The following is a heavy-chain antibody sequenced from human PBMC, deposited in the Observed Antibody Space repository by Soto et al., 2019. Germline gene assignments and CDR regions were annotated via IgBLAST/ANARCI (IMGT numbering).Heavy chain of an antibody. V-gene: IGHV1-18*01. D-gene: IGHD3-3*01. Sequence: ASVKVSCKASGYTFTSYGISWVRQAPGQGLEWMGWISAYNGNTNYAQKLQGRVTMTTDTSTSTAYMELRSLRSDDTAVYYCARTYYDFWSGYLQSQYFDYWGQGTLVTVSS. CDR3: ARTYYDFWSGYLQSQYFDY. CDR2: ISAYNGNT. J-gene: IGHJ4*02. CDR1: GYTFTSYG.